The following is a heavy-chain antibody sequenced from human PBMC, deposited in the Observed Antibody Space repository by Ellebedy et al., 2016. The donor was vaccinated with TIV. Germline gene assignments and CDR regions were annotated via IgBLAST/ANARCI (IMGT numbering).Heavy chain of an antibody. V-gene: IGHV1-2*02. CDR1: GYTFTGYY. CDR3: ARALRYYDSSGHKGPNAFDI. J-gene: IGHJ3*02. Sequence: AASVKVSCKASGYTFTGYYMHWVRQAPGQGLEWMGWINPNSGGTNYAQKFQGRVTMTRDTSISTAYMELSRLRSDDTAVYYCARALRYYDSSGHKGPNAFDIWGQGTMVTVSS. CDR2: INPNSGGT. D-gene: IGHD3-22*01.